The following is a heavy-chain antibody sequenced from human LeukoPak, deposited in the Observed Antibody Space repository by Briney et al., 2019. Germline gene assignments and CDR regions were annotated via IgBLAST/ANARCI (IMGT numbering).Heavy chain of an antibody. CDR2: ISGYNTKT. Sequence: AASVKVSCKASGYSFTSFGIGWVRQAPGQGLEWVGWISGYNTKTNNAQNLQDRVTMTTDTSTSTAYMELRSLTYDDTAVYYCARESLLGGSCDYDYWGQGTLVTVSS. CDR3: ARESLLGGSCDYDY. J-gene: IGHJ4*02. D-gene: IGHD2-15*01. V-gene: IGHV1-18*01. CDR1: GYSFTSFG.